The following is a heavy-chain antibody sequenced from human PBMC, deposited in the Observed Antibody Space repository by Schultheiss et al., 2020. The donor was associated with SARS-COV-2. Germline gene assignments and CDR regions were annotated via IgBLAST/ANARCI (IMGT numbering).Heavy chain of an antibody. D-gene: IGHD6-19*01. J-gene: IGHJ4*02. Sequence: GSLRLSCAASGFTFSSYAMSWVRQAPGKGLEWVSYISSSGSTIYYADSVKGRFTISRDNAKNTLYLQMNSLRAEDTAVYYCARDGVWQWLAYWGQGTLVTVSS. CDR1: GFTFSSYA. CDR2: ISSSGSTI. V-gene: IGHV3-48*04. CDR3: ARDGVWQWLAY.